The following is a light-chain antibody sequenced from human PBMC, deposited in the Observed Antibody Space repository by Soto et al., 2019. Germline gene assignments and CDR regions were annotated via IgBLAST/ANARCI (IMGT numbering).Light chain of an antibody. V-gene: IGLV1-40*01. J-gene: IGLJ1*01. CDR2: DNT. Sequence: QSVLTQPPSVSGAAGQRVTISCTGNNSNIGAGYDVHWYQHLPGKAPKLLIYDNTKRPSGVPDRFSGSISGTSASLAITGLQPEDEADYYCQSYDSSLSVLYIFGTGTKLTVL. CDR3: QSYDSSLSVLYI. CDR1: NSNIGAGYD.